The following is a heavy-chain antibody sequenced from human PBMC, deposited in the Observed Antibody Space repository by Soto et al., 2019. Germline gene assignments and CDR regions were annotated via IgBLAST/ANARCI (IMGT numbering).Heavy chain of an antibody. CDR1: GYTFTSSG. Sequence: QVQLVQSGAEVKKPGASVKVSCKASGYTFTSSGMSWVRQAPGQGLEWMGWISAHTGSSEYAQRFQGRVTMTTDRSNSTAYMELRSLRSDDTAVYYCARAFFYQGSDSRGYSFDAFDFWGPGTLVTVSS. J-gene: IGHJ3*01. CDR2: ISAHTGSS. D-gene: IGHD3-22*01. CDR3: ARAFFYQGSDSRGYSFDAFDF. V-gene: IGHV1-18*01.